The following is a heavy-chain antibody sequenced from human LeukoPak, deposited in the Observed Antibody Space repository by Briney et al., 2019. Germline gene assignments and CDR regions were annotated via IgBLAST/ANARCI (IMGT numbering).Heavy chain of an antibody. D-gene: IGHD2/OR15-2a*01. CDR3: ARGPIVTSPYYFDY. CDR2: INHSGST. CDR1: GFTFISYA. Sequence: PGGSLRLSCAASGFTFISYAMSWIRQPPGKGLEWIGEINHSGSTNYNPSLKSRVTISVDTSKNQFSLKLSSVTAADTAVYYCARGPIVTSPYYFDYWGQGTLVTASS. J-gene: IGHJ4*02. V-gene: IGHV4-34*01.